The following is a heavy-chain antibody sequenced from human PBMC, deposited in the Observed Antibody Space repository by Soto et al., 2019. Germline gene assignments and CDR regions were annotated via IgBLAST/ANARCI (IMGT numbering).Heavy chain of an antibody. D-gene: IGHD3-10*02. Sequence: SETLSLTCSVSGGSISRGDYYWSWIRQPPGKGLEWIGYIYYSGSTYYNPSLKSRVSISVDTSENQFSLKLSSVTAADTDVYYCARDVRGVDYFDYWGQGTLVNVSS. CDR3: ARDVRGVDYFDY. V-gene: IGHV4-30-4*01. J-gene: IGHJ4*02. CDR2: IYYSGST. CDR1: GGSISRGDYY.